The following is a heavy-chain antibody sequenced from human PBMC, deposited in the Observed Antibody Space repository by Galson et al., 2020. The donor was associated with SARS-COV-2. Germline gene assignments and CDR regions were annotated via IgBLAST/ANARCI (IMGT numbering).Heavy chain of an antibody. J-gene: IGHJ4*02. V-gene: IGHV4-39*07. CDR1: GGSISSSSYY. D-gene: IGHD5-12*01. CDR2: IYYSGST. CDR3: ARDRRDGYNYGGLDY. Sequence: ASETLSLTCTVSGGSISSSSYYWGWIRQPPGKGLEWIGSIYYSGSTYYNPSLKSRVTISVDTSKNQFSLKLSSVTAADTAVYYCARDRRDGYNYGGLDYRGQGTLVTVSS.